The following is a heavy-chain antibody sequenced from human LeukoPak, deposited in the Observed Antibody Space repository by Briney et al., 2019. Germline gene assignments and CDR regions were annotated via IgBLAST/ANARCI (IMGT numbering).Heavy chain of an antibody. D-gene: IGHD7-27*01. V-gene: IGHV3-30*02. Sequence: GGSLRLSCAASGFTFSSYGMHWVRQAPGKGLEWVAFIRYDGSNKYYADSVKGRFTISRDNSKNTLYLQMNSLRAEDTAVYYCAKEGQNWEYYFDYWGQGTLVTVSS. CDR3: AKEGQNWEYYFDY. J-gene: IGHJ4*02. CDR1: GFTFSSYG. CDR2: IRYDGSNK.